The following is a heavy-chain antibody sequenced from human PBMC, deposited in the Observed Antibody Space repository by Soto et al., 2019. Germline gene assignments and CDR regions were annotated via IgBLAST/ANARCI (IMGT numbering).Heavy chain of an antibody. J-gene: IGHJ4*02. D-gene: IGHD1-26*01. CDR1: RYSSTMYY. CDR3: ARDEPYSGSYFRGFDY. Sequence: SVKVSYKASRYSSTMYYMHWVRQAPGQGLEWMGVINPSGGSTSYAQKFQGRVTMTRDTSTSTVYMELSSLRSEDTAVYYCARDEPYSGSYFRGFDYWGQGTLVTVSS. V-gene: IGHV1-46*01. CDR2: INPSGGST.